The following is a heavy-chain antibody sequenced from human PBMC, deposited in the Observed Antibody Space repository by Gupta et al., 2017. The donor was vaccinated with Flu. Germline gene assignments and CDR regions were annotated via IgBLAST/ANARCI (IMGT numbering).Heavy chain of an antibody. V-gene: IGHV3-23*01. D-gene: IGHD3-22*01. CDR3: ARLSYDSAGHFT. CDR1: GFTPSNYA. J-gene: IGHJ4*02. Sequence: EVQLLESGGGLVQPGGSLRLSCAASGFTPSNYAMSWARQAPGKGLEWVSAIRPSGETFYADSVKGRFTISRDNSKNSPYLQMNSLRAEDTALYYCARLSYDSAGHFTWGQGTLVTVSS. CDR2: IRPSGET.